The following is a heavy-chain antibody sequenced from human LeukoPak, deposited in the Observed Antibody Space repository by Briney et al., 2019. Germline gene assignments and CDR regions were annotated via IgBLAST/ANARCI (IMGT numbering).Heavy chain of an antibody. V-gene: IGHV3-23*01. CDR3: ARWYYYETSGLYYGSFDN. CDR1: GFTFSTFA. J-gene: IGHJ5*02. Sequence: PGGSVRLSCAASGFTFSTFAMIWVRQPPGKGLQWVSVIIGSGSSTYYADSVKGRFTISRDNARNTLYLQMNSLRAEDTAVYYCARWYYYETSGLYYGSFDNWGQGTLVTVSS. CDR2: IIGSGSST. D-gene: IGHD3-22*01.